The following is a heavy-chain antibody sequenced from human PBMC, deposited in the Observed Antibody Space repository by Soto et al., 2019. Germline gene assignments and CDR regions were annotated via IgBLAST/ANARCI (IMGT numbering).Heavy chain of an antibody. CDR2: ISAYNGNT. Sequence: ASVKVSCKASGYTFTSYGISWVRQAPGQGLEWMGWISAYNGNTNYAQKLQGRVTMTTDTSTSTAYMELRSLRSDDTAVYYCARSEYSSGSADFDYSGQRTLVTVSS. J-gene: IGHJ4*02. D-gene: IGHD6-19*01. V-gene: IGHV1-18*01. CDR3: ARSEYSSGSADFDY. CDR1: GYTFTSYG.